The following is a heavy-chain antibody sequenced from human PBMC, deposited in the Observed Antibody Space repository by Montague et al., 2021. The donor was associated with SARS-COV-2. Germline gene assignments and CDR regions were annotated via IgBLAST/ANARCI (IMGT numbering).Heavy chain of an antibody. CDR3: ARKLVAAAGSPFDP. V-gene: IGHV2-70*11. Sequence: PALVKPTQTLTLTCTFSGFSLSASGMCVSWIRQPPGKALEWLARIDWDDDKYYSTSLKTRLTIPKDTSKNQVVLKMTNMDPVDTATYYCARKLVAAAGSPFDPWGQGTLVTVSS. CDR1: GFSLSASGMC. J-gene: IGHJ5*02. CDR2: IDWDDDK. D-gene: IGHD6-13*01.